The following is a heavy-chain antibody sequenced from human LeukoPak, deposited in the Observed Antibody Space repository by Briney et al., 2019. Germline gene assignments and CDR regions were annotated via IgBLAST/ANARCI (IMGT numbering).Heavy chain of an antibody. CDR3: ARFDSYYYDNSGLG. CDR2: IYKRGGGTT. CDR1: GASIYNNY. D-gene: IGHD3-22*01. V-gene: IGHV4-59*01. J-gene: IGHJ4*02. Sequence: SETLSLTCTVSGASIYNNYWGWIRQSPGKGLEWIAYIYKRGGGTTDYNPSLESRVTISVDTSKSQFSLNLSSVTAADTAVYYCARFDSYYYDNSGLGWGQGTLVTVSS.